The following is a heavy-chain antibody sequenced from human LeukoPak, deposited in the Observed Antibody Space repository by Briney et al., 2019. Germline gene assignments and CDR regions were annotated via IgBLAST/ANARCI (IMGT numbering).Heavy chain of an antibody. CDR3: ARLYYYDSSGYVDY. CDR2: IYYSGST. CDR1: GGSISSSSYY. Sequence: SETLSLTCTVSGGSISSSSYYWGWLRQPPGKGLEWIGSIYYSGSTYYNPSLKSRVTISVDTSKNQFSLKLSSVTAADTAVYYCARLYYYDSSGYVDYWGQGTLVTVSS. V-gene: IGHV4-39*01. D-gene: IGHD3-22*01. J-gene: IGHJ4*02.